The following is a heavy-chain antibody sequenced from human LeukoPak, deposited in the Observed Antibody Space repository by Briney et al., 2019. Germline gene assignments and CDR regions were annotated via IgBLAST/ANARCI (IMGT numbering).Heavy chain of an antibody. CDR1: GFAFSVYA. D-gene: IGHD3-3*02. CDR3: AKPISVGLQVSADWFRP. Sequence: GGSLRLSCAASGFAFSVYAMSWLRQPPGKGLQWVSTINANSVSTSYAASVRGRFTISRDNAQDTLYLQLNTLRADDTATYYCAKPISVGLQVSADWFRPWGQGTLVVVSS. CDR2: INANSVST. V-gene: IGHV3-23*01. J-gene: IGHJ5*02.